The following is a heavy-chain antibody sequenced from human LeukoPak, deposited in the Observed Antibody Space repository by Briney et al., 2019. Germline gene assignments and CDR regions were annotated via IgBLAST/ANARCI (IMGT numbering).Heavy chain of an antibody. V-gene: IGHV5-51*01. Sequence: GESLQISCQGSGYRFTSYSIGWVRQLPGKGLEWMGIIYPGDSDTRYSPSFHGQVTISADKSISTAYLQWSSLKASDTAMYYCARHPTVAGGFDYWGQGTLVTVSS. D-gene: IGHD6-19*01. CDR1: GYRFTSYS. CDR3: ARHPTVAGGFDY. CDR2: IYPGDSDT. J-gene: IGHJ4*02.